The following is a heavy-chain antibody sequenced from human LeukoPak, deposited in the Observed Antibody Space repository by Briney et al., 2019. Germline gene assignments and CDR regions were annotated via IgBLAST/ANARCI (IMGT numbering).Heavy chain of an antibody. V-gene: IGHV3-11*01. CDR3: AREWAY. Sequence: GGSLRLSCAASGFSFSDHHMSWIRQAPGKGLEWVSYIGNSGKAIYYTDSVKGRFTISRDNVKNSLYLQMNSLRAEDTAVYYCAREWAYWGQGTLVTVSS. J-gene: IGHJ4*02. CDR1: GFSFSDHH. CDR2: IGNSGKAI.